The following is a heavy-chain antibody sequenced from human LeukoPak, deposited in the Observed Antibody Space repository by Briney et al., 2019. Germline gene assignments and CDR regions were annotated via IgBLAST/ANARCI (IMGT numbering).Heavy chain of an antibody. J-gene: IGHJ6*02. V-gene: IGHV3-30*18. CDR2: ISYDGSNK. CDR3: AKNYLPDYYGSGSYYNAAMDV. D-gene: IGHD3-10*01. Sequence: GGSLRLSCAASGFTFSSYGMHWVRQAPGKGLEWVAVISYDGSNKYYADSVKGRFTISRDNFKNTLYLQMNSLRAEDTAVYYCAKNYLPDYYGSGSYYNAAMDVWGQGTTVTVSS. CDR1: GFTFSSYG.